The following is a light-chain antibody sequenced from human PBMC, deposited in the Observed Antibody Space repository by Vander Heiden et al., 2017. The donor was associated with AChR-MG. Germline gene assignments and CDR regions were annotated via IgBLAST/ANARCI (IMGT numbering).Light chain of an antibody. CDR1: NLGNKY. Sequence: SYELTQPRSVSVSPGQTASITCSGPNLGNKYVCWYQLRPVQSPVLVIYQDTKRPSGIPERFSGSTSGDTATLTISVTQAMDEADYYCQSFEVFGGGTKLTVL. CDR3: QSFEV. V-gene: IGLV3-1*01. CDR2: QDT. J-gene: IGLJ2*01.